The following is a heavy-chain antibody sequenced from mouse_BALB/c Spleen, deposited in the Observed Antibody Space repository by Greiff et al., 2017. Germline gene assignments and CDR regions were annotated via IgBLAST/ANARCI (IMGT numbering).Heavy chain of an antibody. J-gene: IGHJ2*01. V-gene: IGHV5-17*02. Sequence: EVKLVESGGGLVQPGGSRKLSCAASGFTFSSFGMHWVRQAPEKGLEWVAYISSGSSTIYYADTVKGRFTISRDNPKNTLFLQMTSLRSEDTAMYYCARSRYEYDVDGYYFDYWGQGTTLTVSS. CDR3: ARSRYEYDVDGYYFDY. CDR2: ISSGSSTI. D-gene: IGHD2-4*01. CDR1: GFTFSSFG.